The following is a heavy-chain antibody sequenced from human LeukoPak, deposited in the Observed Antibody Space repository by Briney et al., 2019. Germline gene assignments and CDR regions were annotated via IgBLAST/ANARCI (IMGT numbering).Heavy chain of an antibody. CDR1: GFTFSSYA. CDR3: AKYKPTDIVVVVAAAPFDY. Sequence: GGSLRLSCAASGFTFSSYAMSRVRQAPGKGLEWVSAISGSGGSTYYADSVKGRFTISRDNSKNTLYLQMNSLRAEDTAVYYCAKYKPTDIVVVVAAAPFDYWGQGTLVTVSS. V-gene: IGHV3-23*01. CDR2: ISGSGGST. J-gene: IGHJ4*02. D-gene: IGHD2-15*01.